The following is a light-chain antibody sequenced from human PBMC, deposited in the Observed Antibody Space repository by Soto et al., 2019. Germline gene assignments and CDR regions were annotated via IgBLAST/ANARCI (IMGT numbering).Light chain of an antibody. Sequence: EIVMTQSPATVSVSPGERATLSCRASQSVSSNLAWYQQKPGQAPRLLIYGASTRATGIPARFSGSGSGTEFTLTLSRLQSEDFAIYCCQQYNNWPPDRTFGQGTKVEIK. CDR3: QQYNNWPPDRT. CDR2: GAS. J-gene: IGKJ1*01. CDR1: QSVSSN. V-gene: IGKV3-15*01.